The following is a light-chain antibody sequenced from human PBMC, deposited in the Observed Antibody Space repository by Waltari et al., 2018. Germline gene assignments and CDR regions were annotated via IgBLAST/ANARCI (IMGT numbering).Light chain of an antibody. J-gene: IGLJ1*01. CDR2: TGN. Sequence: QSVLTQPPSASGTPGERVTISCSGSRSNIGDNAVNWYQHLPGAAPELLIYTGNQRPAGVPARFSGSKSGTSASLGISGLQSEDEATYYCAAWDDSVNGYVFGSGTEVTVL. CDR3: AAWDDSVNGYV. V-gene: IGLV1-44*01. CDR1: RSNIGDNA.